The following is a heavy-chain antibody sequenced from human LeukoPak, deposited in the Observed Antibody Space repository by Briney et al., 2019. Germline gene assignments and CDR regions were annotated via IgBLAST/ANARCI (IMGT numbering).Heavy chain of an antibody. CDR1: GFTASGDY. Sequence: GGSLRLSCAVSGFTASGDYMSWVRQAPGKGLEWVSAISGSGVSTYYADSVKGRFTISRDNSKNTLYLQMNSLRAEDTAVYYCAKEYGYTYGEFDYWGQGTLVTVSS. D-gene: IGHD5-18*01. J-gene: IGHJ4*02. CDR2: ISGSGVST. V-gene: IGHV3-23*01. CDR3: AKEYGYTYGEFDY.